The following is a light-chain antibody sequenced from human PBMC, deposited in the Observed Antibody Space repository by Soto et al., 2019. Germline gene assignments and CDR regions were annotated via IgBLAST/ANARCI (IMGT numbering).Light chain of an antibody. V-gene: IGLV2-18*02. Sequence: QSVLTQPPSVSGSPGQSVAISCTGTSSDVGGYNRVSWYQQPPGKAPKLLIYDVSNRPSGGSTRVSGSKSGNTASLTISGLQAEDEADYSCPSYASSSAYVLGPGTKVTVL. CDR2: DVS. CDR1: SSDVGGYNR. CDR3: PSYASSSAYV. J-gene: IGLJ1*01.